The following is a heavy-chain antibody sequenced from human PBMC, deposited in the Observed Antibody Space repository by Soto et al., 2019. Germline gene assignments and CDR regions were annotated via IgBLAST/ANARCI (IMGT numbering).Heavy chain of an antibody. CDR3: ARRVDTAIAGAFDI. CDR2: IWYDGSDK. CDR1: GFTFSSYV. D-gene: IGHD5-18*01. J-gene: IGHJ3*02. V-gene: IGHV3-33*01. Sequence: PGESLRLSYAASGFTFSSYVMHWVRQAPGKGLEWVAVIWYDGSDKYYADSVKGRFTISRDNSKNSLYLQMNSLRAEDTAVYYCARRVDTAIAGAFDIWGHGTMVT.